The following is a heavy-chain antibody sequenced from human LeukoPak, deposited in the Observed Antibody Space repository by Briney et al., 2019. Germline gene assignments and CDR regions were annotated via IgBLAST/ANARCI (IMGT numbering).Heavy chain of an antibody. CDR2: IKQDGSEK. D-gene: IGHD3-22*01. CDR3: ARNYYDSSGYYPVDAFDI. CDR1: GFTFSRFW. J-gene: IGHJ3*02. Sequence: PGGSLRLSCAASGFTFSRFWMSWLRQAPRKGLEWVANIKQDGSEKYYVDSVKGRFTISRDNAKNSLYLQMSSLRAEDTAVYYCARNYYDSSGYYPVDAFDIWGQGTMVIVSS. V-gene: IGHV3-7*01.